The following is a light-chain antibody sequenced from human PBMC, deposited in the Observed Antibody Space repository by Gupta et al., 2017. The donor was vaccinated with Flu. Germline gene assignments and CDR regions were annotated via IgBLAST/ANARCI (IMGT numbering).Light chain of an antibody. Sequence: SYVLTQPPSVPVAPGQTASITCGGNNIESKSVHWYQQKPGQAPVLVVYHDTDRPSGIPERFSGSNSGNTATLTISRVEAGDEADYYCQVWDRDSDHYVFGSGTKVTVL. CDR1: NIESKS. CDR3: QVWDRDSDHYV. CDR2: HDT. V-gene: IGLV3-21*02. J-gene: IGLJ1*01.